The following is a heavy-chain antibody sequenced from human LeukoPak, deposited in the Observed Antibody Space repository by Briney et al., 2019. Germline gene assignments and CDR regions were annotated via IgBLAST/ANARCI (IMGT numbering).Heavy chain of an antibody. CDR1: GYTFTGYG. D-gene: IGHD3-22*01. J-gene: IGHJ4*02. Sequence: ASVTVSCTASGYTFTGYGISWVRQAPGQGLEWMGWISAYNGNTNYAQKLQGRVTMTTDTSTSTAYMELRSLRSDDTAVYYCARAPSYDSSGYSNYWGQGTLVTVSS. CDR2: ISAYNGNT. CDR3: ARAPSYDSSGYSNY. V-gene: IGHV1-18*01.